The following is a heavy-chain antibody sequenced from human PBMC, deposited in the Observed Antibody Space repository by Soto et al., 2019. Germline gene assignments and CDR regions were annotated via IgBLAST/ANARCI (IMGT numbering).Heavy chain of an antibody. CDR2: INAGTGNT. V-gene: IGHV1-3*01. CDR1: GYTFTSYA. Sequence: ASVKVSCKASGYTFTSYAMNWVRQAPGQGLEWMGWINAGTGNTKYSQKFQGRVTITRDTSASTAYMELSSLRSEDTAVYYDSRGLNAGLYSSSFDSWGQGTLVTVSS. CDR3: SRGLNAGLYSSSFDS. D-gene: IGHD6-6*01. J-gene: IGHJ4*02.